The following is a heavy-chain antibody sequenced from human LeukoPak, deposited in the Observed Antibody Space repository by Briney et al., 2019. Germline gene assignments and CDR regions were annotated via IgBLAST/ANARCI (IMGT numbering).Heavy chain of an antibody. Sequence: GGSLRLSCAASGFTFSSYAMSWVRQAPGKGLEWVSAISGSGGSTYYADSVKGRFTISRDNSKNTLYLQMNSLRAEDTAVYYCAKALSSPVVPAAIGYCGQGTLVTVSS. CDR2: ISGSGGST. D-gene: IGHD2-2*01. V-gene: IGHV3-23*01. J-gene: IGHJ4*02. CDR1: GFTFSSYA. CDR3: AKALSSPVVPAAIGY.